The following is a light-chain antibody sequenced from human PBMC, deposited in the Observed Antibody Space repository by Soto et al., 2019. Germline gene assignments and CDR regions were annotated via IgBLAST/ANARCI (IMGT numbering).Light chain of an antibody. J-gene: IGKJ1*01. V-gene: IGKV1-5*03. Sequence: DIQMTQSPSTLSATVRDRVTIXXRASQTINRWLAWHQQKPGKAPKLXIYEASSLESGVPSRFGGSGSGTEFTLIISSLQPDDFATYYCQQYNSYPWTFGQGTKVDI. CDR3: QQYNSYPWT. CDR2: EAS. CDR1: QTINRW.